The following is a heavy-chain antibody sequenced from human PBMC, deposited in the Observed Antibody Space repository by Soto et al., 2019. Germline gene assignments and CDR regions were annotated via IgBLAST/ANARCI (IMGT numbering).Heavy chain of an antibody. V-gene: IGHV3-30*18. D-gene: IGHD6-19*01. CDR2: ISYDGSNK. J-gene: IGHJ6*02. CDR1: GLTCSSYG. Sequence: SLRLSCATSGLTCSSYGMHWVRQAPGKGLEWAAVISYDGSNKYYADSVKGRFTIFRDKSKNKLYLQMNSLRAEDTAVYYCAKDLFPSGWYHYYYYYEIDVWGQGTTVTVSS. CDR3: AKDLFPSGWYHYYYYYEIDV.